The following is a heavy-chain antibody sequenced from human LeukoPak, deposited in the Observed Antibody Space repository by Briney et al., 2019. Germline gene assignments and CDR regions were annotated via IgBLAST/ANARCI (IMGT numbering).Heavy chain of an antibody. CDR1: GFTFSSYG. Sequence: PGGSLRLSCAASGFTFSSYGMHWVRQAPGKGLEWVAIISYDGSNKYFADSVKGRFTISRDNSKNTLFLQMNSLRDEDTAVYYCARGAWDVWGQGATVTVSS. CDR3: ARGAWDV. CDR2: ISYDGSNK. V-gene: IGHV3-30*03. J-gene: IGHJ6*02.